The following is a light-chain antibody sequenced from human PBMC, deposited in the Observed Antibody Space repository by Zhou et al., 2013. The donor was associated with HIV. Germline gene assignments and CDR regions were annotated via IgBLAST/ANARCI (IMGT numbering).Light chain of an antibody. V-gene: IGKV1-39*01. J-gene: IGKJ3*01. CDR3: QQSYGTLLT. Sequence: DIQMTQSPSSLSASVGDRVTISCRASQSIDSYVNWYQQKPGKAPKLLIYAASSLQSGVPSRFSGSGSGTDFTLTISSLQPEDFATYYCQQSYGTLLTFGPGTKVDIK. CDR1: QSIDSY. CDR2: AAS.